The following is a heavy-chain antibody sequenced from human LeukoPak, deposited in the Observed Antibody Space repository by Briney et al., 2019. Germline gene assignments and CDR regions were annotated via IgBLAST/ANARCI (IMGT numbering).Heavy chain of an antibody. J-gene: IGHJ4*02. D-gene: IGHD5-18*01. Sequence: PGGSLRLSCVGSGFTFSGYILDWVRQVPGKGLEWIGSIYYSGSTYYNPSLKSRVTISVDTSKNQFSLKLSSVTAADTAVYYYARRTVDTVMVGPFDYWGQGTLVTVSS. CDR3: ARRTVDTVMVGPFDY. CDR2: IYYSGST. V-gene: IGHV4-39*01. CDR1: GFTFSGYI.